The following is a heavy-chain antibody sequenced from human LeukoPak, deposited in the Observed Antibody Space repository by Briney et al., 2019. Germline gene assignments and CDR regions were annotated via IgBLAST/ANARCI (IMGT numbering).Heavy chain of an antibody. J-gene: IGHJ4*02. CDR2: ISGSGGST. V-gene: IGHV3-23*01. CDR3: AKDPAYCGGDCFSFYDN. CDR1: GFTFSSYA. D-gene: IGHD2-21*02. Sequence: GGSLRLSCAASGFTFSSYAMGWVRQAPGKGLEWVSAISGSGGSTYYADSVKGRFTISRDNSKNTLYLQMNSLRGEDTAVYYCAKDPAYCGGDCFSFYDNWGQGTLVTVSS.